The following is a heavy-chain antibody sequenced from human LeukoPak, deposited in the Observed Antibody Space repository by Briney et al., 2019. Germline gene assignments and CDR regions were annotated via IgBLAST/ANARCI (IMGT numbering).Heavy chain of an antibody. V-gene: IGHV3-48*04. Sequence: PGGSLRLSCSASGFTFSAYTMNWVRQAPGQGLEWVSYISSGSSSVYYADSVKGRFTISRDNAKNSLYLQMNSLRAEDTAVYYCPRPVDYNAGDYWGQGTLVAVSS. CDR3: PRPVDYNAGDY. CDR1: GFTFSAYT. D-gene: IGHD5-12*01. J-gene: IGHJ4*02. CDR2: ISSGSSSV.